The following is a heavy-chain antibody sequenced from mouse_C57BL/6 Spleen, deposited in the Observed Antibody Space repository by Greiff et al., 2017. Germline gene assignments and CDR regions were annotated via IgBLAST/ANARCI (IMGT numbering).Heavy chain of an antibody. D-gene: IGHD2-2*01. CDR3: TRSTMVTTPTWFAY. CDR2: IDPETGGT. V-gene: IGHV1-15*01. CDR1: GYTFTDYE. J-gene: IGHJ3*01. Sequence: QVQLQQSGAELVRPGASVTLSCKASGYTFTDYEMHWVKQTPVHGLEWIGAIDPETGGTAYNQKVKGKAILTADKSASTAYMELRSLTSEDSAGYYCTRSTMVTTPTWFAYWGQGTLVTVSA.